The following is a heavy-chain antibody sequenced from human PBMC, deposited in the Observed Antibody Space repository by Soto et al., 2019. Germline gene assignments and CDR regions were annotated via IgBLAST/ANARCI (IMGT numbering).Heavy chain of an antibody. CDR1: GGSFSGYY. CDR2: INHSGST. J-gene: IGHJ4*02. Sequence: SETLSLTCAVYGGSFSGYYWSWIRQPPGKGLEWIGEINHSGSTNYNPSLKSRVTISVDTSKNQFSLKLSSVTAADTAVYYCARIDYTPDYWGQGTLVTVSS. V-gene: IGHV4-34*01. CDR3: ARIDYTPDY. D-gene: IGHD3-3*01.